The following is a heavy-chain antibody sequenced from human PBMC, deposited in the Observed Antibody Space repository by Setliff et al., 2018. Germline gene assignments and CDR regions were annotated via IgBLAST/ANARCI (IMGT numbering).Heavy chain of an antibody. CDR1: GFTFSSHA. J-gene: IGHJ4*02. CDR3: AKDNGKGHLYLLEGYFDY. V-gene: IGHV3-33*06. D-gene: IGHD2-15*01. CDR2: IWYDGSYK. Sequence: GGSLRLSCAASGFTFSSHAMHWVRQAPGKGLEWVAEIWYDGSYKYYADSVKGRFTISRDNARNTLYLQMNSLRAEDTAVYYCAKDNGKGHLYLLEGYFDYWGQGALVTVSS.